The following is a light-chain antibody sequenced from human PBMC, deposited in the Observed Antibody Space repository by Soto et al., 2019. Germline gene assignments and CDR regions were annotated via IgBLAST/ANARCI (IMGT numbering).Light chain of an antibody. J-gene: IGLJ1*01. CDR3: CSYVGARTYV. V-gene: IGLV2-23*01. CDR1: ISAVGSSGP. Sequence: QSVLTQPASVSGSPGQSITISCSGSISAVGSSGPVSWYQHHPRQVPKLIIYHCSRRPSGVSSRFSRSQTGKTASLTIPGLEAEDEANYYCCSYVGARTYVFGTGTNVTV. CDR2: HCS.